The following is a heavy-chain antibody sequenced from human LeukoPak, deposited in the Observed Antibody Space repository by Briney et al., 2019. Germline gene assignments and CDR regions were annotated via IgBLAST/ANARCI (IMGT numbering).Heavy chain of an antibody. V-gene: IGHV4-4*07. CDR2: SYTSGST. CDR1: GGSISSYY. Sequence: SETLSLTCTVAGGSISSYYWGWIRQPAGKGLEWIGRSYTSGSTNYNPSLKRRVTMSVDTSKNQFSLKLSPVTAADTAVYYCARQEYSSSDFDYWGPGTMVTVSS. CDR3: ARQEYSSSDFDY. J-gene: IGHJ4*02. D-gene: IGHD6-6*01.